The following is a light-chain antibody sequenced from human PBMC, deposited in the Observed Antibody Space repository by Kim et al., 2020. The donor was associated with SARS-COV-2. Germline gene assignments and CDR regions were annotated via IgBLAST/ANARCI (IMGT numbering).Light chain of an antibody. CDR2: AAS. Sequence: EDVGDRVTITCRASQDISNYVAWFQLKPGKAPKLLIYAASALQPGVPSRFSGSGSGTDFTLTVTSLQPEDVATYYCQKCDSAPWTFGQGTKVDIK. V-gene: IGKV1-27*01. CDR1: QDISNY. CDR3: QKCDSAPWT. J-gene: IGKJ1*01.